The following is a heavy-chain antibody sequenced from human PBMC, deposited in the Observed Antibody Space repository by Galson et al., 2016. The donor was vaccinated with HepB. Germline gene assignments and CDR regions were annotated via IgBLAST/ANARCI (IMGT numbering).Heavy chain of an antibody. D-gene: IGHD3-3*01. V-gene: IGHV3-48*02. Sequence: SLRLSCAASGFTFSSYSMNWIRQAPGKGLEWISYITDNSNTKLYADSVEGRFTISRDNAKSSVYLQMNNLRDDDTAVYYCAPTKDFWSVTPFDHWGQGTLVTVSS. J-gene: IGHJ4*02. CDR1: GFTFSSYS. CDR3: APTKDFWSVTPFDH. CDR2: ITDNSNTK.